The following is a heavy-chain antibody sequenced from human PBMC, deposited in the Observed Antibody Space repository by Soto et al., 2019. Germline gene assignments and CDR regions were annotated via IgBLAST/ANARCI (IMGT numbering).Heavy chain of an antibody. V-gene: IGHV1-69*06. D-gene: IGHD3-22*01. Sequence: VASVKVSCKASGGTFSSYAISWVREAPGQGLEWMGGIIPIFGTANYAQKFQGRVTITADKSTSTAYMELSSLRSEDTAVYYCAREVMYYDSSGYYFDYWGQGTLVTVSS. CDR3: AREVMYYDSSGYYFDY. CDR2: IIPIFGTA. CDR1: GGTFSSYA. J-gene: IGHJ4*02.